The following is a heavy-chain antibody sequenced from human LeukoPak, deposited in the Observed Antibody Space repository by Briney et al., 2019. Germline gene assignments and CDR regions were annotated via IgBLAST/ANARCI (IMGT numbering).Heavy chain of an antibody. Sequence: PSETLSLTCALYGGSFSGYCWGWIRQPPGKGLEWIGSIYRSGSTYYNPSLKSRVTISVDTSKNQFSLKLSSVTAADTAVYYCAREGDTIFGVVIDYWGQGTLVTVSS. V-gene: IGHV4-38-2*02. CDR1: GGSFSGYC. CDR2: IYRSGST. D-gene: IGHD3-3*01. J-gene: IGHJ4*02. CDR3: AREGDTIFGVVIDY.